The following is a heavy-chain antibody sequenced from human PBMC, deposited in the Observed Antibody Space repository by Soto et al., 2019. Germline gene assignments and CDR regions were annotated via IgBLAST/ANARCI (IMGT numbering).Heavy chain of an antibody. Sequence: EVQLVESGGGLVQPGGSLRLSCAASGFTFSSYSMNWVRQAPGKGLEWVSSISSSSSYIYYADSVKGRFTISRDNAKNVLYLQTNSLRAEDTAVYYCAGGVVNSGYDMRHYYYYYMDFWGKGTTVTVSS. D-gene: IGHD5-12*01. V-gene: IGHV3-21*01. CDR1: GFTFSSYS. CDR3: AGGVVNSGYDMRHYYYYYMDF. CDR2: ISSSSSYI. J-gene: IGHJ6*03.